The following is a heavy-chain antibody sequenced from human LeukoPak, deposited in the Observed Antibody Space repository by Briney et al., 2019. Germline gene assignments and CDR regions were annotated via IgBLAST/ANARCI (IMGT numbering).Heavy chain of an antibody. V-gene: IGHV1-2*02. J-gene: IGHJ5*02. CDR2: INPNSGGT. CDR1: GYTFTGYY. CDR3: ARVNKAVAAAGDR. D-gene: IGHD6-13*01. Sequence: GASVKVSCKASGYTFTGYYMHWVRQAPGQGLEWMGWINPNSGGTNYAQKFQGRVTMTRDTSISTAYMELSRLRSDDTAVYYCARVNKAVAAAGDRWGQGTLVTVSS.